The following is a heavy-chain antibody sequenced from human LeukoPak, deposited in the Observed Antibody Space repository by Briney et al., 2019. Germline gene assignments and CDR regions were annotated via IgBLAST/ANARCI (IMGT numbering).Heavy chain of an antibody. CDR1: GFTFSSAW. J-gene: IGHJ4*02. V-gene: IGHV3-11*05. CDR2: ISGSNTYT. Sequence: GGSLRLSCAASGFTFSSAWMTWVRQAPGKGLEWVSQISGSNTYTNYADSVKGRFTISRDNTRDSLYLQMNSLGDEDTAVYYCARAPKYCSGGNCADYWGQGTLVTVSS. D-gene: IGHD2-15*01. CDR3: ARAPKYCSGGNCADY.